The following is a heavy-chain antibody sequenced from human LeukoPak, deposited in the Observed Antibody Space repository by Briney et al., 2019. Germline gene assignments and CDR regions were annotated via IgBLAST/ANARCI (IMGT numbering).Heavy chain of an antibody. CDR2: LSSTGTT. Sequence: GGSLRLSCAASGISFSSYGMSWVRQATGKGLEWASTLSSTGTTFYAGSVEGRFTISRANSENTLYLQMDSLRAADTALYYCARVGYSSSWFFFNFWGQGTLVTVSS. V-gene: IGHV3-23*05. D-gene: IGHD6-13*01. CDR3: ARVGYSSSWFFFNF. CDR1: GISFSSYG. J-gene: IGHJ4*02.